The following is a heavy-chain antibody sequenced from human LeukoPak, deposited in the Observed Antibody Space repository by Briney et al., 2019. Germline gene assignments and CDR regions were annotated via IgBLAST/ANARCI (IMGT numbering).Heavy chain of an antibody. V-gene: IGHV3-23*01. CDR1: GFTFSHAW. D-gene: IGHD3-22*01. J-gene: IGHJ4*02. CDR3: AKHRFESGGYHSTD. Sequence: GGSLRLSCAASGFTFSHAWMTWVRQAPGKGLEWVSTIRGSGGSGSTYCADSVKGRFTISRDNSKNTLYLQMNSLRDEDTAVYYCAKHRFESGGYHSTDWGQGTLVTVSS. CDR2: IRGSGGSGST.